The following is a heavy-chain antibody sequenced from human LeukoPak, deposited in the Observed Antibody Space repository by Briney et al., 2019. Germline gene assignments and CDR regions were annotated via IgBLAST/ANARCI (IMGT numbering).Heavy chain of an antibody. D-gene: IGHD4-17*01. CDR1: GGTFSSYA. V-gene: IGHV1-69*05. CDR3: ASGQGGDYVIYY. Sequence: ASVKVSCKASGGTFSSYAISWVRQAPRQGLEWMGGIIPIFGTANYAQKFQGRVTITTDESTSTAYMELSSLRSEGTAVYYCASGQGGDYVIYYWGQGTLVTVSS. J-gene: IGHJ4*02. CDR2: IIPIFGTA.